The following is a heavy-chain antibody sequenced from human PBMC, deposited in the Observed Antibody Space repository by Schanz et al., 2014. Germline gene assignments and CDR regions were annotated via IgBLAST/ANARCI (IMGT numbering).Heavy chain of an antibody. Sequence: VQLVESGGGVVQPGRSLRLSCAASGITLSGYGLHWVRQAPGKGLEWVGFISFDGRNTGYAHSVKGRFTISRDNSKNTLYLQMKSLRVEDTAVYYCVKDPDKYNWNDVEGMDVWGPGTTVTVSS. J-gene: IGHJ6*01. CDR2: ISFDGRNT. D-gene: IGHD1-1*01. V-gene: IGHV3-30*18. CDR3: VKDPDKYNWNDVEGMDV. CDR1: GITLSGYG.